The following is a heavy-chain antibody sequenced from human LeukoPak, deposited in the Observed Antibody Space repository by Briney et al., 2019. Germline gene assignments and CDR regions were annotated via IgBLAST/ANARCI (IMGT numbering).Heavy chain of an antibody. CDR2: ISGYSGNT. CDR1: GYSFTKYG. D-gene: IGHD1-26*01. CDR3: ARVGATYDDPLEYDY. Sequence: GASVKVSCQASGYSFTKYGISWVRQAPGQGLEWMGWISGYSGNTNYAPKLQGRVTMTTDKSTSTAYMELRSLTSADTGTYYCARVGATYDDPLEYDYWGQGTLVTVSS. V-gene: IGHV1-18*01. J-gene: IGHJ4*02.